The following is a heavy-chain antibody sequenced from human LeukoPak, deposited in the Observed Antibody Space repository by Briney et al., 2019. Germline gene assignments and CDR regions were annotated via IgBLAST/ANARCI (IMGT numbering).Heavy chain of an antibody. CDR2: IIPILRTA. CDR1: GLTFSSHA. V-gene: IGHV1-69*01. CDR3: ATTPRVTIVGVIIWWCET. J-gene: IGHJ4*02. Sequence: SMKVTCKASGLTFSSHAISWVRQAPGPGLEWMGGIIPILRTANYAQKFQRKVTITAHESTTTAYMELSSLRSEDTAVYYCATTPRVTIVGVIIWWCETWCQGTLVIVSA. D-gene: IGHD3-3*01.